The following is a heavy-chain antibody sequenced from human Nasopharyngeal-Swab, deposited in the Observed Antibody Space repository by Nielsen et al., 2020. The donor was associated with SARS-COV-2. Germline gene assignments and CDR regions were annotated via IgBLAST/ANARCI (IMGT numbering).Heavy chain of an antibody. CDR1: GFTFSSYA. Sequence: SLKISCAASGFTFSSYAMHWVRQAPGKGLEWVSGISWNSGSIGYADSVKGRFTISRDNAKNSLYLQMNSLRAEDTALYYCSKSRGYYYYMDVWGKGTTVTVSS. CDR3: SKSRGYYYYMDV. J-gene: IGHJ6*03. CDR2: ISWNSGSI. D-gene: IGHD3-10*01. V-gene: IGHV3-9*01.